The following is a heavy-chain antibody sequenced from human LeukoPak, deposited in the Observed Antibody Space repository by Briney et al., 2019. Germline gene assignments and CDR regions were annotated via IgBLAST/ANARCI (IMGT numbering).Heavy chain of an antibody. D-gene: IGHD1-1*01. CDR1: GGSISSGSYY. Sequence: PSQTLSLTCTVSGGSISSGSYYWSWIRQPAGKGLEWIGRIYTSGSANYNPSLKSRVTISVDTSKNQFSLKLSSVTAADTAVYYCARDGTSKTSFDYWGQGTLVTVSS. J-gene: IGHJ4*02. CDR2: IYTSGSA. V-gene: IGHV4-61*02. CDR3: ARDGTSKTSFDY.